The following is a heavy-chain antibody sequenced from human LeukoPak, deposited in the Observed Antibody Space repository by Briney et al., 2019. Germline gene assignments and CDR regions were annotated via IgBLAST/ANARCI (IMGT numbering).Heavy chain of an antibody. V-gene: IGHV3-21*01. CDR3: ARDLRGTTPAPIP. D-gene: IGHD2-2*01. CDR1: GFTFSSYT. J-gene: IGHJ5*02. CDR2: ISSGSRSI. Sequence: GGSLRLSCAASGFTFSSYTMNWVRQAPGKGLEWVSSISSGSRSIFYADSVKGRFTISRDNTKNSLYLQLNSLRAEDTAVYYCARDLRGTTPAPIPWGQGTLVIVSS.